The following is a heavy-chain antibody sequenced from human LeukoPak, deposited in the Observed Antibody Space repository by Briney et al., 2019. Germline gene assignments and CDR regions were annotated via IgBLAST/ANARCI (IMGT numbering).Heavy chain of an antibody. J-gene: IGHJ6*03. CDR2: IYHSGNT. V-gene: IGHV4-4*02. CDR1: GDSINSSNW. CDR3: ARTTEAHSWQTRYYSYYMDV. D-gene: IGHD6-13*01. Sequence: SGTLSLTCAVSGDSINSSNWWNWVRQPPGQGLEWIAEIYHSGNTNYNPSLKSRVTLSLDKSKNQFSLKLSSVTAADTAVYYCARTTEAHSWQTRYYSYYMDVWGKGTTVTVSS.